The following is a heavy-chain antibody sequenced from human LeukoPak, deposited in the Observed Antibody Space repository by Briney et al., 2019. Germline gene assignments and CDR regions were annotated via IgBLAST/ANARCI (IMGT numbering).Heavy chain of an antibody. CDR2: ICTSGST. CDR1: GGSISSGSYY. D-gene: IGHD2-15*01. J-gene: IGHJ3*02. V-gene: IGHV4-61*02. CDR3: ARLDSFDAFDI. Sequence: SQTLSLTCTVSGGSISSGSYYWSWIRQPAGKGLEWIGRICTSGSTNYNPSLKSRVTISVDTSKNQFSLKLSSVTAADAAVYYCARLDSFDAFDIWGQGTMVTVSS.